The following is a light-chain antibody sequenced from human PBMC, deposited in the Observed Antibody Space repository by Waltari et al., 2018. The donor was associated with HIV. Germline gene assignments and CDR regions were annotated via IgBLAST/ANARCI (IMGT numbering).Light chain of an antibody. V-gene: IGLV2-8*01. J-gene: IGLJ1*01. CDR1: SSDIGDHES. CDR3: SSHGATNYYV. Sequence: QSALAQPPSASASPGQSVAIPCSGTSSDIGDHESVSWYQHHPGNAPRLEIIEVTRRPPVVPDRCSVSKSGNTASLTVSGIQAEYEADYYYSSHGATNYYVFGSGTRVTVL. CDR2: EVT.